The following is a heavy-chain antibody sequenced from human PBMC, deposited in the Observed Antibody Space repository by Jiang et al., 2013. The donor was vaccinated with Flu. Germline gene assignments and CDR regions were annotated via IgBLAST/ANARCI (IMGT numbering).Heavy chain of an antibody. CDR2: INPNSGGT. CDR3: ARDPAWMYPSSASFDY. J-gene: IGHJ4*02. D-gene: IGHD6-6*01. Sequence: GAEVKKPGASVKVSCKASGYTFTGYYMHWVRQAPGQGLEWMGWINPNSGGTNYAQKFQGRVTMTRDTSISTAYMELSRLRSDDTAVYYCARDPAWMYPSSASFDYWGQGTLVTVSS. CDR1: GYTFTGYY. V-gene: IGHV1-2*02.